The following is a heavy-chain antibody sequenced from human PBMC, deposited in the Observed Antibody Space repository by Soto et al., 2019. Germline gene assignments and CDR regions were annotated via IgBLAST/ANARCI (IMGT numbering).Heavy chain of an antibody. J-gene: IGHJ4*02. CDR3: AAGEASSRNLAPYYLDF. CDR2: IHYSGTT. Sequence: SETLSLTCTVSGGSMRNYFWTWIRQPPGKGLEWIGYIHYSGTTSFFPSYNPSLRSRVTISEDTSKNQFSLKLLPVTTADTAVYFCAAGEASSRNLAPYYLDFWGQGTLVTVSS. CDR1: GGSMRNYF. V-gene: IGHV4-59*01. D-gene: IGHD6-13*01.